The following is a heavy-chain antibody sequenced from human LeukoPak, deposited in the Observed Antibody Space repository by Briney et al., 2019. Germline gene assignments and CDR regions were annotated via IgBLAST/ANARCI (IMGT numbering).Heavy chain of an antibody. Sequence: PGGSLRLSCAASGFTFDDYGMSWVRRAPGKGLEWVSSISSSSDYIYYADSVKGRFTISRDNAKNSLYLQMNSLRAEDTAVYYCVRIPNSANFPNWFDPWGQGTLVTVSS. CDR3: VRIPNSANFPNWFDP. D-gene: IGHD4/OR15-4a*01. J-gene: IGHJ5*02. CDR2: ISSSSDYI. CDR1: GFTFDDYG. V-gene: IGHV3-21*04.